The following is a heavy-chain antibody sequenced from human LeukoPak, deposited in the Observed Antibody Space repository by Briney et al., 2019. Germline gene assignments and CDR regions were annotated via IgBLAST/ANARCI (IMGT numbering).Heavy chain of an antibody. CDR1: GYTFTSYG. D-gene: IGHD2-15*01. J-gene: IGHJ4*02. CDR2: ISTYNGNT. CDR3: ARGPYCSGDTCYSQYFGY. Sequence: GASVKVSCKASGYTFTSYGISWVRQAPGQGLEWMGWISTYNGNTNYAQKIQGRVTMTTDTSTSTAYMELRSLRSDDTAVYYCARGPYCSGDTCYSQYFGYWGQGTLVTVSS. V-gene: IGHV1-18*01.